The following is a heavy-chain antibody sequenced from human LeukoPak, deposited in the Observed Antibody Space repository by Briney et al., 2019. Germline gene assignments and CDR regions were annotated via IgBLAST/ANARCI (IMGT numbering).Heavy chain of an antibody. CDR1: GFTLSDYG. V-gene: IGHV3-49*04. Sequence: GRSLRLSCIVSGFTLSDYGMNWVRQAPGKGLEWVSFISGRTYGGTTEYAASVKGRFIISRDDSQSIAYLQMNSLKTEDTAVYYCTRGPSMAVDYYYYYMDLWGKGTTVTVS. D-gene: IGHD2/OR15-2a*01. J-gene: IGHJ6*03. CDR2: ISGRTYGGTT. CDR3: TRGPSMAVDYYYYYMDL.